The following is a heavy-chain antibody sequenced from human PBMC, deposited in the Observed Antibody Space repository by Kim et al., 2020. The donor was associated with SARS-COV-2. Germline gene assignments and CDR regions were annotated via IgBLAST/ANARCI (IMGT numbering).Heavy chain of an antibody. Sequence: TMYSQKVQGSVTISMDTSANTAYMERNSLTTEDTAFYYCARDMNPTVYDYWGQGTLVTVSS. V-gene: IGHV1-3*01. J-gene: IGHJ4*02. CDR3: ARDMNPTVYDY. CDR2: T. D-gene: IGHD4-4*01.